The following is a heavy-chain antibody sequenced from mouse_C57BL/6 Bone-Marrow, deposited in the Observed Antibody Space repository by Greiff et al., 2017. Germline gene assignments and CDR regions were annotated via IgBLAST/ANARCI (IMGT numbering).Heavy chain of an antibody. V-gene: IGHV7-1*01. J-gene: IGHJ2*01. D-gene: IGHD4-1*01. Sequence: EVHLVESGGGLVQSGRSLRLSCATSGFTFSDFYMEWVRQAPGKGLEWIAASRNKANDYTTEYSASVKGRFIVSRDTSQSILYLQMNALRAEDTAIYYCARDAKTGIDYWGQGTTLTVSS. CDR1: GFTFSDFY. CDR3: ARDAKTGIDY. CDR2: SRNKANDYTT.